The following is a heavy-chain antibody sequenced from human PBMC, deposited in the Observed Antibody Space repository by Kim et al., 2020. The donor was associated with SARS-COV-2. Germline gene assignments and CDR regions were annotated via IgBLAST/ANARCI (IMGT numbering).Heavy chain of an antibody. CDR3: ARVPGIAAAGRGFDP. V-gene: IGHV3-11*05. J-gene: IGHJ5*02. Sequence: SVKGRFTIAGDKAKTSLYLQMNRLRADDTAVYYCARVPGIAAAGRGFDPWGQGTLVTVSS. D-gene: IGHD6-13*01.